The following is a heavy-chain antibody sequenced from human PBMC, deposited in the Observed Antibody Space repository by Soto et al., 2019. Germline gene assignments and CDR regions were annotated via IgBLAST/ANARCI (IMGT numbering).Heavy chain of an antibody. V-gene: IGHV3-21*06. CDR1: GFTSRRVT. D-gene: IGHD6-13*01. CDR3: TRDASPDSSARGWFDP. CDR2: ISSNSDYI. J-gene: IGHJ5*02. Sequence: GVPVRLSGAARGFTSRRVTVRLFSQAPEEGLEWVSTISSNSDYIYYTDALRGRFTRPRDNAKHSLHLQMNRLRAEGKAVYYCTRDASPDSSARGWFDPWGEGAIVTVSS.